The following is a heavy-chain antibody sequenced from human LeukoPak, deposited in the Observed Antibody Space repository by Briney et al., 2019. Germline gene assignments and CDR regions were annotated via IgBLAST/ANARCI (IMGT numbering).Heavy chain of an antibody. V-gene: IGHV3-30*04. CDR2: ISYDGSNK. CDR3: ARAGEYCRGTSCVRAWPYYFDY. CDR1: GFTFSSYA. Sequence: GGSLRLSCAAPGFTFSSYAMHWVRQAPGKGLEWVAVISYDGSNKYYADSVKGRFTISRDNSKNTLYLQMNSLRAEGTAVYYCARAGEYCRGTSCVRAWPYYFDYWGQGTLVTVSS. J-gene: IGHJ4*02. D-gene: IGHD2-2*01.